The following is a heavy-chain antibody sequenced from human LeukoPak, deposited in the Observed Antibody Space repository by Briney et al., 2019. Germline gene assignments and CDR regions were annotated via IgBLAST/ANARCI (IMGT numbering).Heavy chain of an antibody. V-gene: IGHV4-59*01. CDR2: IYHSGST. Sequence: RPSETLSLTCTVSGGSISSYYWSWIRQPPGKGLEWIGYIYHSGSTNYNPSLKSRVTISVDTSKKQFSLKLSSVTAADTAVYYCARESLTWLQSRTSWFDPWGQGTLVTVSS. J-gene: IGHJ5*02. CDR1: GGSISSYY. D-gene: IGHD5-24*01. CDR3: ARESLTWLQSRTSWFDP.